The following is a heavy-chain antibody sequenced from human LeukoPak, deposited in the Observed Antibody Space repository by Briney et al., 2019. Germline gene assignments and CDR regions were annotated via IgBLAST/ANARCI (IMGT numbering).Heavy chain of an antibody. CDR1: AYCITTSW. D-gene: IGHD1-1*01. J-gene: IGHJ5*02. Sequence: GGSLQSSCQASAYCITTSWIVCVLQLPGKGLQWMGIIYPGDSDTRYSPSFQGQVTISADKSISTAYLQWSSLKASDTAMYYCARHAETGLWFDPWGQGTLVTVSS. CDR2: IYPGDSDT. CDR3: ARHAETGLWFDP. V-gene: IGHV5-51*01.